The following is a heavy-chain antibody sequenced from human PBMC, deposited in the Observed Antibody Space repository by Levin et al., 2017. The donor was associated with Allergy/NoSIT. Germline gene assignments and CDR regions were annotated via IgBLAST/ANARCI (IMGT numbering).Heavy chain of an antibody. CDR2: IIPIFGVP. Sequence: SVKVSCKSSGGTFSSYAFSWVRQAPGQGLEWMGGIIPIFGVPDYAQNFQGRVTITADESTSTAYMELSSLRSEDTAVYYCARTHYYENGHGMDVWGQGTTVTVSS. J-gene: IGHJ6*02. D-gene: IGHD3-22*01. CDR1: GGTFSSYA. CDR3: ARTHYYENGHGMDV. V-gene: IGHV1-69*13.